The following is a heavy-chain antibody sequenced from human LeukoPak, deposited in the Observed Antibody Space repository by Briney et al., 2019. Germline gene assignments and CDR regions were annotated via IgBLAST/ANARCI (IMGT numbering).Heavy chain of an antibody. CDR1: GGSISSYY. V-gene: IGHV4-59*12. J-gene: IGHJ4*02. D-gene: IGHD3-16*01. CDR3: ARDLGDRSRAYFAFDY. Sequence: SSETLSLTCTVSGGSISSYYWSWIRQPPGKGLEWIGYIYYSGSTNYNPSLKSRVTISVDTSKNQFSLKLSSVTAADTAVYYCARDLGDRSRAYFAFDYWGQGTLVTVSS. CDR2: IYYSGST.